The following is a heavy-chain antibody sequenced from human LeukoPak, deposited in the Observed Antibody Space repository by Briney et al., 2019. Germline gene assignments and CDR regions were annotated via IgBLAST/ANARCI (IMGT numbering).Heavy chain of an antibody. CDR3: ASSGPITMVRGDLADYYYYGMDV. V-gene: IGHV1-2*02. J-gene: IGHJ6*02. CDR2: INPNSGGT. D-gene: IGHD3-10*01. Sequence: ASVKVSCKASGYTFTSYDINWVRQATGQGLEWMGWINPNSGGTNYAQKFQGRVTMTRDTSISTAYMELSRLRSDDTAVYYCASSGPITMVRGDLADYYYYGMDVWGQGTTVTVSS. CDR1: GYTFTSYD.